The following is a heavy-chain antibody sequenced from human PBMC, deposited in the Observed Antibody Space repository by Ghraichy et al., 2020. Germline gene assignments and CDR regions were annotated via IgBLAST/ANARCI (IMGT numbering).Heavy chain of an antibody. D-gene: IGHD3-22*01. Sequence: GGSLRLSCAASGFTFGTYGMSWVRQAPGKGLEWVSTISGSGATTYYADSVKGRFTISRDNSKDTLYVQMNSLRADDTAVYYCAKDLGPGYYDSSGYYQSWDAFDAWGQGTLVTVSS. V-gene: IGHV3-23*01. CDR3: AKDLGPGYYDSSGYYQSWDAFDA. J-gene: IGHJ3*01. CDR1: GFTFGTYG. CDR2: ISGSGATT.